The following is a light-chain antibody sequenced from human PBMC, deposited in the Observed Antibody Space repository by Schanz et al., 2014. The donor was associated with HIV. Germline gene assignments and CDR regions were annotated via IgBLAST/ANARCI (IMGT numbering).Light chain of an antibody. CDR3: QHYGSSYT. Sequence: EIVLTQSPGSLSLSPGGRATLSCGASQRLSSSYLAWYQQKRDQPPRLVIYATSTRAAGIPDRFSGTGSGTDFTLTINSLEPEDFEAYYCQHYGSSYTFGQGTKLEIK. J-gene: IGKJ2*01. CDR1: QRLSSSY. CDR2: ATS. V-gene: IGKV3-20*01.